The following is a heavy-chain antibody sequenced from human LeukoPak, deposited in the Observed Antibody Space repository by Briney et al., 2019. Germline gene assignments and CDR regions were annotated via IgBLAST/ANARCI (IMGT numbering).Heavy chain of an antibody. J-gene: IGHJ4*02. CDR1: GFTFSSYA. V-gene: IGHV3-23*01. D-gene: IGHD4-17*01. Sequence: GGSLRLSCAASGFTFSSYAMSWVRQAPGKGLEWVSGTSRSDGGTYYADSVKGRFTISRDNSKNTLYLQMNSLRAEDTAVYYCAKDIYGDYGGLDYWGQGTLVTVSS. CDR2: TSRSDGGT. CDR3: AKDIYGDYGGLDY.